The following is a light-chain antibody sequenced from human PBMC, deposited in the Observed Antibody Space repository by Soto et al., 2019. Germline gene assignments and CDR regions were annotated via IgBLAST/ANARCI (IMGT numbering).Light chain of an antibody. CDR3: CSYAGSSTFYV. CDR1: SSEVRSYNL. Sequence: QSVLTQPASVSGSPGQSVTISCTGTSSEVRSYNLVSWYQQLPGKAPKLMIYEGSKRPSVVSNRFSGSKSGNTASLTISGLQAEDEADYYCCSYAGSSTFYVFGTGTRSPS. J-gene: IGLJ1*01. V-gene: IGLV2-23*01. CDR2: EGS.